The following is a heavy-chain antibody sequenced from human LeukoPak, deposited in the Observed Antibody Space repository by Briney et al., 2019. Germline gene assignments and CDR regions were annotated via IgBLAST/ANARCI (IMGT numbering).Heavy chain of an antibody. CDR3: ARDAILCGGDCYPSFDY. CDR2: VSPHNGDT. J-gene: IGHJ4*02. V-gene: IGHV1-8*01. D-gene: IGHD2-21*02. Sequence: ASVKVSCKASGYTFTSYNINWFRQAPGRGFEWLGYVSPHNGDTGYTQNFQGRVTMTRDTSINTAYMELNSLRAEDTAVYYCARDAILCGGDCYPSFDYWGQGTLVTVSS. CDR1: GYTFTSYN.